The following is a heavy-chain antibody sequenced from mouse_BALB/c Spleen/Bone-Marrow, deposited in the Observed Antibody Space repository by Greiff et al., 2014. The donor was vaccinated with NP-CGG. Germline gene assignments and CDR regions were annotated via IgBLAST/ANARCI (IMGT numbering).Heavy chain of an antibody. J-gene: IGHJ2*01. D-gene: IGHD2-2*01. CDR1: GFNIKDTY. Sequence: EVQLQQSGAELVKPGASVKLSCTASGFNIKDTYIHWVKQRPEQGLEWIGRIDPANDNTKYDPKFQGKATITADTSSGTAYLQLSILTSEDTAVYYCASYVYGYYFDYWGQGTTLTVSS. CDR3: ASYVYGYYFDY. CDR2: IDPANDNT. V-gene: IGHV14-3*02.